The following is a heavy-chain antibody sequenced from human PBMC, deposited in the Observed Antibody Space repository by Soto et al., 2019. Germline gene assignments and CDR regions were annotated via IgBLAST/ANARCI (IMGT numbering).Heavy chain of an antibody. CDR3: ASPIYDFWSGYPIYFDY. J-gene: IGHJ4*02. V-gene: IGHV4-31*03. Sequence: SETLSLTCTVSGGSISSGGYYWSWIRQHPGKGLEWIGYIYYSGSTYYNPSLKSRVTISVDTSKNQFSLKLSSVTAADTAVYYCASPIYDFWSGYPIYFDYWGQGTLVTVSS. D-gene: IGHD3-3*01. CDR1: GGSISSGGYY. CDR2: IYYSGST.